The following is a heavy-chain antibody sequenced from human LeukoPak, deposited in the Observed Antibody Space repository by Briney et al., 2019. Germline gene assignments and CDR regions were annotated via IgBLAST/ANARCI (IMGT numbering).Heavy chain of an antibody. CDR1: GFNFMTYG. V-gene: IGHV3-30*02. CDR2: IRYDGSNK. CDR3: ARDSSSYYYYYMDV. J-gene: IGHJ6*03. Sequence: GGSLRLSCAASGFNFMTYGMHWVRQAPGKGLEWVAFIRYDGSNKYYADSVKGRFTISRDNSKNTLYLQMNSLRAEDTAVYYCARDSSSYYYYYMDVWGKGTTVTVSS. D-gene: IGHD6-6*01.